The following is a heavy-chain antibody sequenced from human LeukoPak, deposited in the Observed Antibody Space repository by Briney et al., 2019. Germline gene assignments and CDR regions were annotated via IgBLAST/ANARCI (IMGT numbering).Heavy chain of an antibody. V-gene: IGHV3-64D*06. CDR2: VSSNGGST. J-gene: IGHJ6*04. CDR1: GFTFSSYA. D-gene: IGHD3-10*01. CDR3: AKAGSGSYYKSRSGMDV. Sequence: PGGSLRLSCSASGFTFSSYAMHWVRQAPGKGLEYVSAVSSNGGSTSYADSVKDRFTISRDNSKNTLYLQMSSLRAEDTAVYYCAKAGSGSYYKSRSGMDVWGKGTTVIVSS.